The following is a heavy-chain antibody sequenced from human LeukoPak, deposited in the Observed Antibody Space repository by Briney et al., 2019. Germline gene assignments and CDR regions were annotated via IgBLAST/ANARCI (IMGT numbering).Heavy chain of an antibody. CDR1: GYTLTELS. CDR2: FDPEDGET. CDR3: ATDLAVRGVIDAFDI. Sequence: ASVKLSCKVSGYTLTELSMHWVRQAPGKGLEWMGGFDPEDGETIYAQKFQGRVTMTEDTSTDTAYMELSSLRSEDTAVYYCATDLAVRGVIDAFDIWGQGTMVTVSS. V-gene: IGHV1-24*01. D-gene: IGHD3-10*01. J-gene: IGHJ3*02.